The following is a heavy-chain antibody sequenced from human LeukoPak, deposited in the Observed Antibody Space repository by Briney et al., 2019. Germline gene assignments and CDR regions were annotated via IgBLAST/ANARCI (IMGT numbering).Heavy chain of an antibody. CDR2: ISSNGGST. CDR1: GFTFSSYA. J-gene: IGHJ4*02. Sequence: GGSLRLSCAASGFTFSSYAMHWVRQAPGKGLEYVSAISSNGGSTYYANSVKGRFTISRDNSKNTLYLQMGSLRAEDMAVYYCARVLWFGESEPYFDYWGQGTLVTVSS. CDR3: ARVLWFGESEPYFDY. V-gene: IGHV3-64*01. D-gene: IGHD3-10*01.